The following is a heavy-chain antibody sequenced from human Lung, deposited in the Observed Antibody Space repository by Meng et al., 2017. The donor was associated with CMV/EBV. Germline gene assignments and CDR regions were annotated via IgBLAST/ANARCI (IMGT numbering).Heavy chain of an antibody. D-gene: IGHD4-11*01. V-gene: IGHV1-69*10. CDR1: GGTSSSYA. CDR3: ARAFDSNYDYYYYGMDV. Sequence: SVKVSCKASGGTSSSYAISWVRQAPGQGLEWMGGIIPILGIANYAQKFQGRVTITADKSTSTAYMELSSLRSEDTAVYYCARAFDSNYDYYYYGMDVWGQGTTVTVSS. CDR2: IIPILGIA. J-gene: IGHJ6*02.